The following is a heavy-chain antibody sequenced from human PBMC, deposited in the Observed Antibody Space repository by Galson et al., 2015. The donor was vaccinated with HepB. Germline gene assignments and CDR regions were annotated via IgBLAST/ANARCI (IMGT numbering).Heavy chain of an antibody. CDR1: GFAVNTNC. CDR2: TVGGAT. V-gene: IGHV3-53*01. Sequence: SLRLSCAASGFAVNTNCMTWVRQAPGKGLEWVSITVGGATDYVDSVKGRFTISRDISKNTLYLRMDSLRADDTAMYYCVGYISGRPNWGQGALVTASS. CDR3: VGYISGRPN. J-gene: IGHJ4*02. D-gene: IGHD6-6*01.